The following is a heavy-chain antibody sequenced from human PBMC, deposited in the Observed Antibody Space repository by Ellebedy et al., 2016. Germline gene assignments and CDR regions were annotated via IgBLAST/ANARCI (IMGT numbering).Heavy chain of an antibody. J-gene: IGHJ4*02. Sequence: GSLRLSCTVSGDSITSYYWSWIRQPPGKGLEWIGYISYTGSTNYNPSLKSRVTISADTSNNQFSLKLSSVTAADTAVYYCARLSRDGYNYDYWGQGTLVTVSS. D-gene: IGHD5-24*01. CDR3: ARLSRDGYNYDY. V-gene: IGHV4-59*08. CDR2: ISYTGST. CDR1: GDSITSYY.